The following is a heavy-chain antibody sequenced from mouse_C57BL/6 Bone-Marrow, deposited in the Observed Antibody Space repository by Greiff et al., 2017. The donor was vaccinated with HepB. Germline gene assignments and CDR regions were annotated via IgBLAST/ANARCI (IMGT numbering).Heavy chain of an antibody. D-gene: IGHD2-4*01. J-gene: IGHJ3*01. Sequence: VQLQQPGAELVRPGSSVKLSCKASGYTFTSYWMDWVKQRPGQGLEWIGNIYPSDSETHYNQKFKDKATLTVDKSSSTAYMQLSSLTSEDSAVYYCARGGIYYDYDRAYWGQGTLVTVSA. CDR1: GYTFTSYW. CDR3: ARGGIYYDYDRAY. V-gene: IGHV1-61*01. CDR2: IYPSDSET.